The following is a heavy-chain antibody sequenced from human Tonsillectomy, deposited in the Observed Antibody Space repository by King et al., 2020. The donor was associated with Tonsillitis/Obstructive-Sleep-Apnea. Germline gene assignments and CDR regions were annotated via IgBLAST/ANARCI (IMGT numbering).Heavy chain of an antibody. Sequence: QLVQSGGGLVQPGRSLRLSCEASGFTFDDYVMHWVRQAPGKGLEWVSGISWNSDNIGYADSVKGRFIISRDNAKNSLYLQINSLRPENTALYYCAKDTTDGDRYYYMDVWGKGTTVTVSS. J-gene: IGHJ6*03. CDR2: ISWNSDNI. CDR3: AKDTTDGDRYYYMDV. D-gene: IGHD4-17*01. CDR1: GFTFDDYV. V-gene: IGHV3-9*01.